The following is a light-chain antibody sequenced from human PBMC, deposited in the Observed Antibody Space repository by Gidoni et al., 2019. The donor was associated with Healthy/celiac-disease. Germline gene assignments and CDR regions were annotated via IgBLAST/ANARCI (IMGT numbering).Light chain of an antibody. J-gene: IGKJ3*01. V-gene: IGKV1-39*01. CDR3: QQSYSTPLT. CDR2: AAS. Sequence: DIQMTQSPSPLSASVGDRVTITCRASQSIRSYLNWYQQKPGKAPKLLIYAASSLQSGVPSRFSGSGSGTDVTLTISSLQPEDFATYYCQQSYSTPLTFGPGTKVDIK. CDR1: QSIRSY.